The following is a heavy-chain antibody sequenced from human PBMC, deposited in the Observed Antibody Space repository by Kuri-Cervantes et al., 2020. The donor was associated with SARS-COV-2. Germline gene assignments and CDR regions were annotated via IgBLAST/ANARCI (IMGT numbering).Heavy chain of an antibody. J-gene: IGHJ4*02. CDR3: AREYYDILTGHQLFDY. Sequence: GSLRLSCTVSGGSISSCYWSWIRQPAGKGLEWIGRIYTSGSTNYNPSLKSRVTMSVDTSKNQFSLKLSSVTAADTAVYYCAREYYDILTGHQLFDYWGQGTLVTVSS. V-gene: IGHV4-4*07. D-gene: IGHD3-9*01. CDR1: GGSISSCY. CDR2: IYTSGST.